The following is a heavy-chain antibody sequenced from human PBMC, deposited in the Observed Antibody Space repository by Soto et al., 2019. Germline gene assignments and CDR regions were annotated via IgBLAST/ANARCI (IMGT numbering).Heavy chain of an antibody. CDR2: IYYSGST. Sequence: QLQLQESGPGLVKPSETLSLTCTVSGGSISSSSYYWGWIRQPPGKGLEWIGSIYYSGSTYYNPSLKSRVTISGDTSKNQFSLKLSSVNAADTAVYYCARGNGDGMDVWGQGTTVTVSS. V-gene: IGHV4-39*01. CDR3: ARGNGDGMDV. CDR1: GGSISSSSYY. J-gene: IGHJ6*02. D-gene: IGHD1-1*01.